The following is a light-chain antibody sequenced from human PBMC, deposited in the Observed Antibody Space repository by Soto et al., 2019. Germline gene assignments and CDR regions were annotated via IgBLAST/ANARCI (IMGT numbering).Light chain of an antibody. CDR3: QVWDSSSDPLSV. Sequence: SYVLTQPPSVSVAPGKTARIPCGGNNIGSKSVHWYQQKPGKAPVLVIYYDSDRPSGIPERFSGSNSGNTATLTISRVEAGDEADYYCQVWDSSSDPLSVFGTGHKLTVL. CDR1: NIGSKS. V-gene: IGLV3-21*04. CDR2: YDS. J-gene: IGLJ1*01.